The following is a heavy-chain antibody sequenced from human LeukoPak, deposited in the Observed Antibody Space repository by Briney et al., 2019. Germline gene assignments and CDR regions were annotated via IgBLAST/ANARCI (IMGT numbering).Heavy chain of an antibody. J-gene: IGHJ4*02. CDR1: GGSNSSSSYY. CDR3: ARVGYYDSSGFAY. Sequence: SETLSLTCTVSGGSNSSSSYYWGWIRQPPGKGLEWIGSIYYSGSTYYNPSLKSRVTISVDTSKNQFSLKLSSVTAADTAVYYCARVGYYDSSGFAYWGQGTLVTVSS. V-gene: IGHV4-39*01. CDR2: IYYSGST. D-gene: IGHD3-22*01.